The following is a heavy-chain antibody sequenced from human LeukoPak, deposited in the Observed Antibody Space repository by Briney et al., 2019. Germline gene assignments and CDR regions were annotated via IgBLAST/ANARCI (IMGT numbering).Heavy chain of an antibody. J-gene: IGHJ3*01. CDR3: ARGHHVVVATATWASDAFDL. CDR1: GYIFTNYW. V-gene: IGHV5-51*01. Sequence: GESLKISCECSGYIFTNYWIGWVRQMPGKGLEWMGIIYPGDSDSRQSPSLRGQVTISADKSINTAYLQWNSLKASDTAMYYCARGHHVVVATATWASDAFDLWGQGTMVTVSS. D-gene: IGHD2-21*02. CDR2: IYPGDSDS.